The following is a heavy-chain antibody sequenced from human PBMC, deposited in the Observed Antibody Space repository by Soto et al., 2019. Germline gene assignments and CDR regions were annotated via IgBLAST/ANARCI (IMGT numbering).Heavy chain of an antibody. CDR1: GFTFSNYD. V-gene: IGHV3-64*04. D-gene: IGHD3-10*01. Sequence: GGSLRLSCSASGFTFSNYDMVWVRQAPGKGLEYISAITSHGHITYYADSVKGRFTISRDNSKNTLYLQMNSLRAEDTAVYYCAREGSGSYYKGKAFDYWGQGTLVTVSS. CDR3: AREGSGSYYKGKAFDY. J-gene: IGHJ4*02. CDR2: ITSHGHIT.